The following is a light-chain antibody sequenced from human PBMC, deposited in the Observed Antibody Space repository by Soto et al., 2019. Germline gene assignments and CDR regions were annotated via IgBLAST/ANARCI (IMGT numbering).Light chain of an antibody. V-gene: IGKV3-15*01. CDR2: DAS. J-gene: IGKJ3*01. Sequence: EIVMTQSPATLSVSPGEGATLSCRASQSVSRNLAWYQQQLGQAPRLLIYDASTRSTGIPARFSGSGSGTELTHTRSSMQSEDFAVYYCQQYGSSRIFTFGPGTKVDIK. CDR3: QQYGSSRIFT. CDR1: QSVSRN.